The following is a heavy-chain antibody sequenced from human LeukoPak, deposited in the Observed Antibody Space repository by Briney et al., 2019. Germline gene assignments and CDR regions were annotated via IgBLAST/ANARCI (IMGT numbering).Heavy chain of an antibody. Sequence: GGSLRLSCSASGFTFSTYSMNWVRQAPGKGLEWVSSISTGSSYIFYGDSVKGRFTISRDNADNSLYLQMNSPRAEDTAVYYCARTRDSSGCFDFWGQGTLVTVSS. CDR2: ISTGSSYI. J-gene: IGHJ4*02. V-gene: IGHV3-21*01. CDR1: GFTFSTYS. D-gene: IGHD6-19*01. CDR3: ARTRDSSGCFDF.